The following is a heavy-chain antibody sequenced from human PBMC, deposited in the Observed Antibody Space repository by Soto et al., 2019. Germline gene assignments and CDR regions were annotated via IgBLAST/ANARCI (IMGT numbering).Heavy chain of an antibody. D-gene: IGHD2-8*02. CDR3: ARDKITGLFDY. Sequence: QVQLQQWGAGLLKPSETLSLTCAVYGGSFSGYYWTWIRQPPGTGLEWIGEINHSGSTNYNPSLKSQVTMSVDTSKNQISMTLTSVTAADTAVYYCARDKITGLFDYWGQGTLVTVSS. CDR2: INHSGST. J-gene: IGHJ4*02. CDR1: GGSFSGYY. V-gene: IGHV4-34*01.